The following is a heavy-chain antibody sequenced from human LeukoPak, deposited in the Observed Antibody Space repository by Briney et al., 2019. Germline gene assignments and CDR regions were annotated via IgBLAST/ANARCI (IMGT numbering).Heavy chain of an antibody. D-gene: IGHD3-10*01. CDR3: ARHYYGSGSYSHIDY. V-gene: IGHV5-10-1*01. J-gene: IGHJ4*02. Sequence: GESLKISCKGSGYSFDNYWITWLRQMPGKGLEWMGKIDLSDSYTNYSPSFQGHVTISADKSISTAYLQWSSLKASDSAMYYCARHYYGSGSYSHIDYWGQGTLVTVSS. CDR1: GYSFDNYW. CDR2: IDLSDSYT.